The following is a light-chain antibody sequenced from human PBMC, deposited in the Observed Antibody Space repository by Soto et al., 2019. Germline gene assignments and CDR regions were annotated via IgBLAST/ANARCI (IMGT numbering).Light chain of an antibody. J-gene: IGKJ1*01. CDR1: QSVSTS. Sequence: DIQMTQSPSTLSASVGDRLTITCRASQSVSTSLAWYQQKPGIAPKLLIYQASSLGNGAPSSFSGSGSGTAFTLTIRTLQPDDFATYYCQQYNSYRTFGQGTKVEIK. CDR3: QQYNSYRT. V-gene: IGKV1-5*03. CDR2: QAS.